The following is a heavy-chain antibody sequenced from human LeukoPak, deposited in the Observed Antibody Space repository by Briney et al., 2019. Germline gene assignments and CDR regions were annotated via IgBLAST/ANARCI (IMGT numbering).Heavy chain of an antibody. J-gene: IGHJ5*02. D-gene: IGHD5-18*01. Sequence: SETLSLTCTVSGGSISSSSYYWGWIRQPPGKGLEWIGSLYYSGSTYYNPSLKSRVTISVDTSKNQFSLKLSSVTAADTAVYYCARAVYGGYSYDMSWFNPWGQGTLVTVSS. CDR1: GGSISSSSYY. V-gene: IGHV4-39*01. CDR2: LYYSGST. CDR3: ARAVYGGYSYDMSWFNP.